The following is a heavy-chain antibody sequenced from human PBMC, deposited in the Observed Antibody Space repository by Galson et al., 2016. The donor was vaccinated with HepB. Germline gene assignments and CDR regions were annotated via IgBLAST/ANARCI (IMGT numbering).Heavy chain of an antibody. J-gene: IGHJ4*02. CDR3: ARGGSRPIDY. D-gene: IGHD1-26*01. V-gene: IGHV3-74*01. CDR1: GFTFSSHC. CDR2: INTDGSST. Sequence: SLRLSCAASGFTFSSHCMHWVRQAPGKGLVWVSRINTDGSSTSYADSVKGRFTISRDNAKNTLYLQMNSLRAEVTAVYYCARGGSRPIDYWGQGTLVTVSS.